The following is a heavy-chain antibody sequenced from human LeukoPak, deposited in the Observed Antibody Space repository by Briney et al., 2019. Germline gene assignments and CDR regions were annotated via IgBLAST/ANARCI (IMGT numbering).Heavy chain of an antibody. CDR3: ARVRCGGDCYPDY. V-gene: IGHV2-70*04. J-gene: IGHJ4*02. Sequence: SGPALVKPTQTLTLTCTFSGFSLSTSGMRVSWIRQPPAKALEWLARIDWDDDKFYSTSLKTRLTISKDTSKNQVVLTMTNMDPVDTATYYCARVRCGGDCYPDYWGQGTLVTVSS. D-gene: IGHD2-21*02. CDR1: GFSLSTSGMR. CDR2: IDWDDDK.